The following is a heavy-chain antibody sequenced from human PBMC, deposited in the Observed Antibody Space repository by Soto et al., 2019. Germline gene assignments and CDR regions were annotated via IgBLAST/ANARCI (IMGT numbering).Heavy chain of an antibody. V-gene: IGHV3-23*01. D-gene: IGHD6-6*01. J-gene: IGHJ6*02. CDR1: GFTFSNYA. Sequence: GGSLRLSCADSGFTFSNYAMSWVRQAPGKGLEWVSGISGSGGSTFYADSVKGRFTISRDNSENTLYLQMNSLRAEDTALYYCAKGARSSYYYGLDVWGQGTTVTVSS. CDR3: AKGARSSYYYGLDV. CDR2: ISGSGGST.